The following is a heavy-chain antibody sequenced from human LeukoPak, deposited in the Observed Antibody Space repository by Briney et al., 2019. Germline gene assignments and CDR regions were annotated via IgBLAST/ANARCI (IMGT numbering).Heavy chain of an antibody. J-gene: IGHJ4*02. V-gene: IGHV3-53*01. CDR2: IYSGGST. CDR1: GFTVSSNY. CDR3: AKPDPRIQNYGSGSYGFDY. D-gene: IGHD3-10*01. Sequence: PGGSLRLSCAASGFTVSSNYMSWVRQAPGKGLEWLSLIYSGGSTYYADSVKGRFTISRDNSKNTLYLQMNSLRAGDTAVYYCAKPDPRIQNYGSGSYGFDYWGQGTLVTVSS.